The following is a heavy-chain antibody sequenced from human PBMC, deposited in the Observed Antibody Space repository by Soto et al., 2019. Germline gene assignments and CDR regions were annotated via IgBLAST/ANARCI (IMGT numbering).Heavy chain of an antibody. CDR3: ARIRGLGEVSPYFDH. CDR1: GGSTMISSYY. V-gene: IGHV4-39*07. CDR2: MYYSGST. Sequence: SETLSLTCDVSGGSTMISSYYCAWIRQPPGKGLEWIGSMYYSGSTYYNTSLKSRVTISVDTPENQFSLRVKSVTAADTAVYYCARIRGLGEVSPYFDHWGQGARVTVSS. D-gene: IGHD3-16*01. J-gene: IGHJ4*02.